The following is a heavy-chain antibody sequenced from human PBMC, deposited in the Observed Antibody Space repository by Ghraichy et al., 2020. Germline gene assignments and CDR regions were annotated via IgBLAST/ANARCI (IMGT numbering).Heavy chain of an antibody. D-gene: IGHD1-7*01. Sequence: GGSLRLSCAASGFTFSNAWMSWVRQAPGKGLEWVGRIKSKTDGGTTDYAAPVKGRFTISRDDSKNTLDLQMNSLKTEDTAVYYCTTEDLVWNYGNVDYWGQGTLVTVSS. V-gene: IGHV3-15*01. J-gene: IGHJ4*02. CDR2: IKSKTDGGTT. CDR3: TTEDLVWNYGNVDY. CDR1: GFTFSNAW.